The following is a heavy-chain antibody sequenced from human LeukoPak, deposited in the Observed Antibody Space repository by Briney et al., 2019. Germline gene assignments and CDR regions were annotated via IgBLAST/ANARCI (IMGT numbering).Heavy chain of an antibody. CDR3: AALFIPDGIDV. D-gene: IGHD3-16*01. V-gene: IGHV1-58*02. CDR2: IVVGSGNA. J-gene: IGHJ6*02. Sequence: ASVKVSCKASGFTFTSSAMQWVRQARGQRLEWIGWIVVGSGNANYAQKFQERVTITRDMSTSTAYMELSSLRSEDTAMYYCAALFIPDGIDVWGQGTTVTVSS. CDR1: GFTFTSSA.